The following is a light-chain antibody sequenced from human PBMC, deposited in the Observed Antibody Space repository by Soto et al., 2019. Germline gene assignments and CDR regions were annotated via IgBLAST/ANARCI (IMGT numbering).Light chain of an antibody. CDR2: SIN. CDR1: GANIGNNY. Sequence: QSVLTQPPSVSGTPGQRVTISCSGSGANIGNNYVYWYQQVPGTAPKLLIHSINQRPSGVPDRFSASRSGTSASLAITGLRSEDEADYFCAVWDDRLTAVLFGGGTKVTVL. CDR3: AVWDDRLTAVL. J-gene: IGLJ2*01. V-gene: IGLV1-47*02.